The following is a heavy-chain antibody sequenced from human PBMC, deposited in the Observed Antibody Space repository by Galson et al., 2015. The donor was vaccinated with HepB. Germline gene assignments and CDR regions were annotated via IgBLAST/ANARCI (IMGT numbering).Heavy chain of an antibody. Sequence: SLRLSCAASGFTFSSYGMHWVRQAPGKGLEWVAFIRYDGRNKYYGDSVKGRFTISRDNSKNTLYLQMDSLRAEDTAVYYCAREGVAYYYDSSGYYYDYWGQGTLVTVSS. CDR2: IRYDGRNK. CDR1: GFTFSSYG. D-gene: IGHD3-22*01. V-gene: IGHV3-30*02. J-gene: IGHJ4*02. CDR3: AREGVAYYYDSSGYYYDY.